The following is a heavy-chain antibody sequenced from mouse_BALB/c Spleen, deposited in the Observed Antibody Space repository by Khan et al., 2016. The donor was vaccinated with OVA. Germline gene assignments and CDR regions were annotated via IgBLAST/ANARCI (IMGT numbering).Heavy chain of an antibody. V-gene: IGHV3-8*02. J-gene: IGHJ3*01. CDR2: MIYSGHT. CDR3: ASSTYRYAFVY. Sequence: EVQLQESGPSLVKPSQTLSLTCSVTGDSITSGYWNWIRKFPGNKLEYMGYMIYSGHTYYNPSPKSRISITRHTSKNQYSLQLNSVNTEDTATSDCASSTYRYAFVYWGQGTLVSVSA. CDR1: GDSITSGY. D-gene: IGHD2-14*01.